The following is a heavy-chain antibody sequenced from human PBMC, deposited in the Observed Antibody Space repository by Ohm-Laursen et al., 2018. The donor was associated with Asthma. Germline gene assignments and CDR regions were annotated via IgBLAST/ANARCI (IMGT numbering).Heavy chain of an antibody. V-gene: IGHV3-23*01. CDR3: AKVVVMDV. CDR2: ISSSGGST. J-gene: IGHJ6*02. CDR1: GFTFSSYA. Sequence: SLRLSCAASGFTFSSYAMSWVRQAPGKGLEWVSGISSSGGSTHYADNVKGRFTISRDNSKNTLYLQMNNLRAEDTAVYYCAKVVVMDVWGQGTTVTVSS. D-gene: IGHD3-16*02.